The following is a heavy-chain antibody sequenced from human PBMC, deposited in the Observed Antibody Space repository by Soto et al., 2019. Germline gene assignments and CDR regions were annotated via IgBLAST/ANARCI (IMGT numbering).Heavy chain of an antibody. CDR3: AQILFGRSVAGGYFYMDV. Sequence: SGPTLLNPTETLTLTCTVSGFSLASGKVGVTWIRQPPGRALEWLAHIFSNVEKSYRTSLKDRLTISEDTSKSQVVLTMTNVDPVDTATYYCAQILFGRSVAGGYFYMDVWGKGTTVTVSS. CDR2: IFSNVEK. CDR1: GFSLASGKVG. V-gene: IGHV2-26*01. J-gene: IGHJ6*03. D-gene: IGHD6-19*01.